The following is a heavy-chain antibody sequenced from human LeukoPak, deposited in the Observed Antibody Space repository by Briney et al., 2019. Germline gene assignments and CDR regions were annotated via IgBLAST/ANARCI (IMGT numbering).Heavy chain of an antibody. CDR3: ARYKGGSSSSVSYYYMDA. J-gene: IGHJ6*03. CDR2: IKQDGSEK. Sequence: GGSLRLSCAASGFTFSSYWMSWVRQAPGKGLEWVANIKQDGSEKYYVDSVKGRFTISRDNAKNSLYLQMNSLRAEDTAVYYCARYKGGSSSSVSYYYMDAWGKGTTVTVSS. V-gene: IGHV3-7*01. CDR1: GFTFSSYW. D-gene: IGHD6-6*01.